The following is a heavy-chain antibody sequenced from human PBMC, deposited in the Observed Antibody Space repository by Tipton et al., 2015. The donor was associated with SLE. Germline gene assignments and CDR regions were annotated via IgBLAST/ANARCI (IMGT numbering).Heavy chain of an antibody. V-gene: IGHV1-8*01. CDR2: MNPNSGNT. CDR1: GYTFTSFD. CDR3: ARAPPQLGFDY. Sequence: SGAEVKKPGASVKVSCKAPGYTFTSFDINWVRQATGQGLEWMGWMNPNSGNTAYAQKFQGRVTMTRDTSISTAYMELSSLRSEDTAVYYCARAPPQLGFDYWGQGTLVTVSS. J-gene: IGHJ4*02. D-gene: IGHD5-24*01.